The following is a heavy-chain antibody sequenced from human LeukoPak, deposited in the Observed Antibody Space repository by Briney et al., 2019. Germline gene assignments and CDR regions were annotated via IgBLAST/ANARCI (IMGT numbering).Heavy chain of an antibody. CDR1: GGSISSGDYY. V-gene: IGHV4-30-4*01. Sequence: SETLSLTCTVPGGSISSGDYYWSWIRQPPGKGLEWIGYIYYSGSTYYNPSLKSRVTISVDTSKNQFSLKLSPVTAADTAVYYCASLPVTTLGSGYFDYWGQGTLVTVSS. CDR3: ASLPVTTLGSGYFDY. CDR2: IYYSGST. D-gene: IGHD4-17*01. J-gene: IGHJ4*02.